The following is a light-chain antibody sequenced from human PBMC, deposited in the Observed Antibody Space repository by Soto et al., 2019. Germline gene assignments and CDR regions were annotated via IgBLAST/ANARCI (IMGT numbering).Light chain of an antibody. V-gene: IGKV3-20*01. J-gene: IGKJ1*01. CDR2: AAF. CDR1: QNVYSNY. CDR3: QQYDSSPRT. Sequence: DIVFTQAPGTLSLSPGERATLSCRASQNVYSNYLAWYQQKPGHAPRLLIYAAFVRATGIPDRFSGSGSGTDFTLTISGLEPEDFAVYYCQQYDSSPRTLGQGTKVDIK.